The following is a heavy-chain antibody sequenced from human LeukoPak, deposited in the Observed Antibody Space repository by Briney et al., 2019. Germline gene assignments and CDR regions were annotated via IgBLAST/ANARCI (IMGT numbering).Heavy chain of an antibody. Sequence: GASVKVSCKASGYTFTDYHLHWVRQAPGQGLEWMGWINPNSGGTNYAQKFQDRVTMTRDTSITTAYMELSRLRSDDTAIYYCANQNHYDSRDNTPEYFQHWGQGTLVTVSS. CDR1: GYTFTDYH. CDR2: INPNSGGT. CDR3: ANQNHYDSRDNTPEYFQH. V-gene: IGHV1-2*02. D-gene: IGHD3-22*01. J-gene: IGHJ1*01.